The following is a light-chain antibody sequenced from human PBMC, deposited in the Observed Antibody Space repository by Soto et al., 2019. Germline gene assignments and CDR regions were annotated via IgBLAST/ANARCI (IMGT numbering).Light chain of an antibody. CDR3: SSYTGSSTLVL. J-gene: IGLJ2*01. CDR2: DVS. CDR1: STNVGAYNY. V-gene: IGLV2-14*03. Sequence: QSVLTQPASVSGSPGQTITISCTGTSTNVGAYNYVSWYQQHPGKAPKLMVYDVSDRPSGVSNRFSGPKSGNTASLTISGLQAEDEADYYCSSYTGSSTLVLFGGGTKLTVL.